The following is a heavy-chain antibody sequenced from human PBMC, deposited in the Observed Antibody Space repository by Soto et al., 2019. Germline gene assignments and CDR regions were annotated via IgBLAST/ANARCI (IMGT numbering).Heavy chain of an antibody. CDR3: ARVSADYAAFNWFDP. CDR1: GFTFSSYG. Sequence: GGSLRLSCAASGFTFSSYGMHWVRQAPGKGLEWVAVIWYDGSNKYYADSVKGRFTISRDNSKNTLYLQMNSLRAEDTAVYYCARVSADYAAFNWFDPWGQGTLVTVSS. J-gene: IGHJ5*02. V-gene: IGHV3-33*01. CDR2: IWYDGSNK. D-gene: IGHD2-2*01.